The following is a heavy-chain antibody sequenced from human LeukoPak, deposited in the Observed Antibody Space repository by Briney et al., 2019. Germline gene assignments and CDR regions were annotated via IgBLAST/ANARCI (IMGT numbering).Heavy chain of an antibody. D-gene: IGHD6-19*01. Sequence: GGSLRLSCAASGFIYNNYGMHGVRQAPGKGLEWVTFISFDGSDKSYADSVKGRFIISRDNSKKTLYLQMNSLTADDTAVYYCAKDVSTGWSFDSWGQGTLVTVSS. CDR3: AKDVSTGWSFDS. V-gene: IGHV3-30*02. J-gene: IGHJ4*02. CDR1: GFIYNNYG. CDR2: ISFDGSDK.